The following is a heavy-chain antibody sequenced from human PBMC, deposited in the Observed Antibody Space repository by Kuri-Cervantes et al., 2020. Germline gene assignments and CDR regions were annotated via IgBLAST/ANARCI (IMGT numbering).Heavy chain of an antibody. CDR1: GFNFGDF. D-gene: IGHD3-3*01. CDR2: FHHSGST. CDR3: ARVGDFWSGLHDY. Sequence: GSLRLSCSASGFNFGDFWMSWIRQPPGKGLEWIGNFHHSGSTYYNPSLKSRVTISVDTSKNQFSLKLSSVTAADTAVYYCARVGDFWSGLHDYWGQGTLVTVSS. V-gene: IGHV4-38-2*02. J-gene: IGHJ4*02.